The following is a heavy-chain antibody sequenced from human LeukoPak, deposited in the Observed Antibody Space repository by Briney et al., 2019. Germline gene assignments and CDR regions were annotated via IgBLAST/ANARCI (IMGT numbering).Heavy chain of an antibody. J-gene: IGHJ4*02. V-gene: IGHV1-2*02. CDR1: GYTFTGYY. CDR2: INPNSGGT. Sequence: ASVKVSCKASGYTFTGYYMHWVRQAPGQGLEWMGWINPNSGGTNYAQKFQGRVTMTRDTSISTAYMELSRLRSDDTAVYYWARVSSIAAVLYDYWGQGTLVTVSS. D-gene: IGHD6-13*01. CDR3: ARVSSIAAVLYDY.